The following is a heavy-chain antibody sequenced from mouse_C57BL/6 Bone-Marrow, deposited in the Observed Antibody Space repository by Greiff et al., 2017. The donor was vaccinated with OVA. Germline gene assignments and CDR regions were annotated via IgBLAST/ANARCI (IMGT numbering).Heavy chain of an antibody. CDR3: ARERQLSLRPAWFAY. Sequence: QVQLQQPGAELVMPGASVKLSCKASGYTFTSYWMHWVKQRPGQGLEWIGEIDPSDSYTNYNQKVKGKSTLTVYKSSSTSYIQLSSLTSEDSAFYYCARERQLSLRPAWFAYWGQGTLVTVSA. J-gene: IGHJ3*01. CDR1: GYTFTSYW. V-gene: IGHV1-69*01. CDR2: IDPSDSYT. D-gene: IGHD3-2*02.